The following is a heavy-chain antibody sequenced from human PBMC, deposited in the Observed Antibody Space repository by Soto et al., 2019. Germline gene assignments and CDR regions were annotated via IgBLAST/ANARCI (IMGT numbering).Heavy chain of an antibody. Sequence: QVQLVQSGAEVKKPGSSVKVSCKASGGTFSSYAISWVRQAPGQGLEWMGGIIPIFGTANYAQKFQGRVTITADESTSTAYMEPSSLRSEDTAVYYCARGYYYDSSGYYSNAYYFDYWGQGTLVTVSS. V-gene: IGHV1-69*01. CDR1: GGTFSSYA. CDR2: IIPIFGTA. J-gene: IGHJ4*02. D-gene: IGHD3-22*01. CDR3: ARGYYYDSSGYYSNAYYFDY.